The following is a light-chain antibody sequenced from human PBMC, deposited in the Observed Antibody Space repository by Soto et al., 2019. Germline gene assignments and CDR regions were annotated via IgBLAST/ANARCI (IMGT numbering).Light chain of an antibody. Sequence: NFMLTQPHSVSESPGKTLSISCTRSSGSIANNYVQWYQQRPGSAPTTVIYENNQRLSGVPDRFSGSTDGSSNSASLTISGLQTEDEADYYCQSYDSHFVVFGGGTKLTVL. J-gene: IGLJ2*01. V-gene: IGLV6-57*04. CDR2: ENN. CDR3: QSYDSHFVV. CDR1: SGSIANNY.